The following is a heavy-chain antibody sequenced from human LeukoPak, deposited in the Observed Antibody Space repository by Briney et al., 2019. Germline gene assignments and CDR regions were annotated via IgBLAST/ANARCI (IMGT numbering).Heavy chain of an antibody. V-gene: IGHV3-21*01. Sequence: GGSLRLSCAASGFTFSSYSMNWVRQAPGKGLEWVSSISSSSSYIYYADSVKGRFTISRDNAKNSLYLQMNSLRAEDTAVYYCARGSSVTANNFDYWGQGTLVTVSS. CDR3: ARGSSVTANNFDY. D-gene: IGHD4-11*01. CDR1: GFTFSSYS. CDR2: ISSSSSYI. J-gene: IGHJ4*02.